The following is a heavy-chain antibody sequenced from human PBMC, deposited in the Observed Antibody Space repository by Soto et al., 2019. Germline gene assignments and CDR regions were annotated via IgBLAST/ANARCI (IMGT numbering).Heavy chain of an antibody. CDR2: TIPMFATA. V-gene: IGHV1-69*01. Sequence: QVHLVQSGADVKKPGSSVKVSCKASGGSFSNYIFAWVRQAPGQGHEWMGGTIPMFATAQYAQKLEGRVTITADESTSTVYMDLTSLRSDDTAVYYCARGLFGQQWLVGFDTWGQGTLVTVSS. D-gene: IGHD6-19*01. CDR1: GGSFSNYI. J-gene: IGHJ4*02. CDR3: ARGLFGQQWLVGFDT.